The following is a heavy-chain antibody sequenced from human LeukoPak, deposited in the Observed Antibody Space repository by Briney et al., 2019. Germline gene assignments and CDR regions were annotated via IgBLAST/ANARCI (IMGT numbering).Heavy chain of an antibody. CDR1: GFTFSSYA. J-gene: IGHJ4*02. V-gene: IGHV3-33*01. D-gene: IGHD3-10*01. CDR2: IWYDGSNK. CDR3: ARDYGSGSYLYGY. Sequence: PGRSLRLSCAAYGFTFSSYAMRWVRQAPGKGLEWVAVIWYDGSNKYYADSVKGRFTISRDNSKNTLYLQMNSLRAEDTAVYYCARDYGSGSYLYGYWGQGTLVTVSS.